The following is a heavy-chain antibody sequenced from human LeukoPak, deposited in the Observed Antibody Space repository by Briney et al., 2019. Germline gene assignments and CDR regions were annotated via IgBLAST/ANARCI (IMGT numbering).Heavy chain of an antibody. V-gene: IGHV3-23*01. J-gene: IGHJ3*02. CDR3: AKDLVLWGATPDAFDI. CDR1: GFTFSSYG. D-gene: IGHD1-26*01. CDR2: ITSGGTT. Sequence: TGGSLRLSCVVSGFTFSSYGMSWVRQAPGKGLEWVSTITSGGTTYYADSVKGRFTISRDNSKNTVYLQMNSLRAEDTAVYYCAKDLVLWGATPDAFDIWGQGTMVTVSS.